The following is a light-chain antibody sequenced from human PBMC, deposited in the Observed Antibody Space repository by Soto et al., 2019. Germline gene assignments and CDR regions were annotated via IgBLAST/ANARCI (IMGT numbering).Light chain of an antibody. CDR1: QSVSSNF. CDR2: GAS. V-gene: IGKV3-20*01. J-gene: IGKJ1*01. Sequence: EIVLTQSPGTLSLSPGERAALSCRASQSVSSNFLAWYQQKPGQAPRLLIYGASNRATAIPDRFSGSGSGTDFTLTISRLEPEDFAVYYCQQYGGSSWTFGQGTKVDIK. CDR3: QQYGGSSWT.